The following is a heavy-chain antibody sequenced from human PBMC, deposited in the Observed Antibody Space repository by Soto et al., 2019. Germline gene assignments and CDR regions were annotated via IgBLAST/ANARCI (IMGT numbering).Heavy chain of an antibody. Sequence: SETLSLTCTVSGGSISSGDYYWSWIRQPPGKGLEWIGYIYYSGSTYYNPSLKSRVTISVDTSKNQSSLKVSSVTAADTAVYYCARRYGRYFDYWGQGTLVTVSS. D-gene: IGHD4-17*01. J-gene: IGHJ4*02. CDR1: GGSISSGDYY. CDR3: ARRYGRYFDY. V-gene: IGHV4-30-4*01. CDR2: IYYSGST.